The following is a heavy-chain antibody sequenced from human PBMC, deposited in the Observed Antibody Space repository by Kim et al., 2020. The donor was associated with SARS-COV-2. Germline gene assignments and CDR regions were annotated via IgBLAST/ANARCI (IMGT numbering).Heavy chain of an antibody. J-gene: IGHJ6*02. CDR1: GGSISSSSYY. D-gene: IGHD1-26*01. CDR2: IYYSGST. CDR3: ARVWVHYYYGMDV. Sequence: SETLSLTCTVSGGSISSSSYYWGWIRQPPGKGLEWIGSIYYSGSTYYNPSLKSRVTISVDTSKNQFSLKLSSVTAADTAVYYCARVWVHYYYGMDVWGQGTTVTVSS. V-gene: IGHV4-39*07.